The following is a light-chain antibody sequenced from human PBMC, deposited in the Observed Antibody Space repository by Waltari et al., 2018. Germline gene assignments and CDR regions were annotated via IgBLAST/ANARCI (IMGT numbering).Light chain of an antibody. CDR1: QSISDW. Sequence: DIQMTQSPSTLSASVGDRVTITCRASQSISDWLAWYQQKPGKAPKLLIYKASSLESGVPSRFSGSGSETEFTLTISSLQPDDFATYYCQPYNSYSIMFGQGTRLEIK. CDR2: KAS. J-gene: IGKJ5*01. CDR3: QPYNSYSIM. V-gene: IGKV1-5*03.